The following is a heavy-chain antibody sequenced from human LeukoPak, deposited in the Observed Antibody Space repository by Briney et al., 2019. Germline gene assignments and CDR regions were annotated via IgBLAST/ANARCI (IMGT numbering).Heavy chain of an antibody. CDR3: VRSDDFWSGYYGY. CDR2: IYYSGST. V-gene: IGHV4-59*01. J-gene: IGHJ4*02. CDR1: GDSISNYY. Sequence: SETLSLTCTVSGDSISNYYWNWIRQPPGKGLEWIGYIYYSGSTNYNPSLKSRATISVDTSKNQFSLKLSSVTAADTAVYYCVRSDDFWSGYYGYWGQGTLVTVSS. D-gene: IGHD3-3*01.